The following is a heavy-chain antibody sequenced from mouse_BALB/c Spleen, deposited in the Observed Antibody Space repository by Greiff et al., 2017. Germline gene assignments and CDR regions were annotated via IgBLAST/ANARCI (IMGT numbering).Heavy chain of an antibody. CDR3: ARSWGGYYHFDY. Sequence: QVQLQQPGAELVMPGASVKMSCKASGYTFTDYWMHWVKQRPGQGLEWIGAIDTSDSYTSYNQKFKGKATLTVDESSSTAYMQLSSLTSEDSAVYYCARSWGGYYHFDYWGQGTTLTVSS. CDR1: GYTFTDYW. V-gene: IGHV1-69*01. CDR2: IDTSDSYT. J-gene: IGHJ2*01. D-gene: IGHD2-3*01.